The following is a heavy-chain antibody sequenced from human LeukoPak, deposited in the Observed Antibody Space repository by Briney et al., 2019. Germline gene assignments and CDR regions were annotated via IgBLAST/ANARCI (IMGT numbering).Heavy chain of an antibody. D-gene: IGHD2-15*01. CDR1: GGSISSSSYY. J-gene: IGHJ4*02. CDR2: IYYSGST. CDR3: ARDDCSGGSCYSMHY. V-gene: IGHV4-39*07. Sequence: SETLSLTCTVSGGSISSSSYYWGWIRQPPGKGLEWIGSIYYSGSTYYNPSLKSRVTISVDTSKNQFSLKLSSVTAADTAVYYCARDDCSGGSCYSMHYWGQGTLVTVSS.